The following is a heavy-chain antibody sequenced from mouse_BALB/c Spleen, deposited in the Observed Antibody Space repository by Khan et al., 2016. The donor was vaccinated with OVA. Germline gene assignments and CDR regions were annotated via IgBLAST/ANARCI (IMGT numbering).Heavy chain of an antibody. V-gene: IGHV5-9-3*01. CDR2: ISSGGTYT. CDR1: GFSFTRYS. CDR3: TRHEGYYGYGQGDY. J-gene: IGHJ4*01. Sequence: EVQLVASGGGLVKPGGSLKLSCAASGFSFTRYSMSWVRQTPEKRLAWVATISSGGTYTYYSDSVKGRFTISRDNANNTLFLQMSSLRSEDTAIYYCTRHEGYYGYGQGDYWGQGTSVTVSS. D-gene: IGHD2-2*01.